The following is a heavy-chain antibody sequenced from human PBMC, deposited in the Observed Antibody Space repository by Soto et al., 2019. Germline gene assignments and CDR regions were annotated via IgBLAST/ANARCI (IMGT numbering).Heavy chain of an antibody. Sequence: PGGSLRLSCAASGFTFSSYAMSWVRQAPGKGLEWVSAISGSGGSTYYADSVKGRFTISRDNSKNTLYLQMNSLRAEDTAVYYCAKEKLADTAMPSPFDYWGQGTLVTVSS. D-gene: IGHD5-18*01. CDR3: AKEKLADTAMPSPFDY. CDR2: ISGSGGST. J-gene: IGHJ4*02. CDR1: GFTFSSYA. V-gene: IGHV3-23*01.